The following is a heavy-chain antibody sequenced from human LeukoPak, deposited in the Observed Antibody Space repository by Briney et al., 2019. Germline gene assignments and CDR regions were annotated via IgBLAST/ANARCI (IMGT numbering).Heavy chain of an antibody. V-gene: IGHV1-69*05. CDR2: IIPVFGTA. J-gene: IGHJ5*02. CDR1: GGTFSSYA. Sequence: SVKVSCKASGGTFSSYAISWVRQAPGQGLEWMGGIIPVFGTANYAQKFQGRVTITTDESTSTAYMELSSLRSEDTAVYYCARAMVRGVIMDGVNGFDPWGQGALVTVSS. CDR3: ARAMVRGVIMDGVNGFDP. D-gene: IGHD3-10*01.